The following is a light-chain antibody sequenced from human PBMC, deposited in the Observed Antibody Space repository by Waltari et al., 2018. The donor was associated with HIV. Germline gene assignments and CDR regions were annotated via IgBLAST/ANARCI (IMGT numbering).Light chain of an antibody. Sequence: EIVMTQSPATLSVSPGERATLSCRASQSISSDLAWYQQRPGQAPRLLIYDASTRATGIPARFSGSGSGTEFTLTISSLQPEDFATYYCQQSYSTPLTFGPGTKVDIK. CDR2: DAS. CDR3: QQSYSTPLT. V-gene: IGKV3-15*01. J-gene: IGKJ3*01. CDR1: QSISSD.